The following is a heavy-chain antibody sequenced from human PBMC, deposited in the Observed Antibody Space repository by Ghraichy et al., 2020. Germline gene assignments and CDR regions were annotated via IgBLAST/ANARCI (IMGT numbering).Heavy chain of an antibody. CDR1: GFIFSKYW. Sequence: GSLNISCAASGFIFSKYWMHWVRQDPGKGPVWVSRIDEYGGTIDYADSVEGRFTISRDNARNTLYLQMNRLTDDDTALYYCVLDLGGQRGAWGQGTLVTVSS. V-gene: IGHV3-74*01. CDR3: VLDLGGQRGA. J-gene: IGHJ5*02. CDR2: IDEYGGTI.